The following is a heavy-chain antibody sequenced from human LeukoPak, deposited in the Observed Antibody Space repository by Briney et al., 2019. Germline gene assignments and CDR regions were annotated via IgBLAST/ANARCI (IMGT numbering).Heavy chain of an antibody. Sequence: GGSLRLSCAASGFTFSSYSVNWVRQAPGKGLEWVSSISSSSSYIHYADSVKGRFTISRDNAKNSLYLQMNSLRAEDTAVYYCARAYGYGGGYWGQGTLVTVSS. V-gene: IGHV3-21*01. D-gene: IGHD5-12*01. J-gene: IGHJ4*02. CDR2: ISSSSSYI. CDR3: ARAYGYGGGY. CDR1: GFTFSSYS.